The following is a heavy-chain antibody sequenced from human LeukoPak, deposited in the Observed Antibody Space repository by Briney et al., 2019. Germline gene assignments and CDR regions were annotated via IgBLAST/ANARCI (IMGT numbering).Heavy chain of an antibody. CDR3: ARAGVDTMIVVVTSFDY. D-gene: IGHD3-22*01. Sequence: GGSLRLSRAASGFTFSSYAMHWVRQAPGKGLEWVAVISYDGSNKYYADSVKGRFTISRVNSKNTLYLQMNSLRAEDTAVYYCARAGVDTMIVVVTSFDYWGQGTLVTVSS. CDR2: ISYDGSNK. CDR1: GFTFSSYA. V-gene: IGHV3-30*04. J-gene: IGHJ4*02.